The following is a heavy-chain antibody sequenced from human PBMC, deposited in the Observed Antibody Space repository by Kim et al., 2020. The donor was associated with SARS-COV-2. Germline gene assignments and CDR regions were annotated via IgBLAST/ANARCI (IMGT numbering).Heavy chain of an antibody. CDR3: ARVLSEVEY. V-gene: IGHV4-34*01. D-gene: IGHD1-26*01. J-gene: IGHJ4*02. CDR1: GGSFSGYY. Sequence: SETLSLSCAVYGGSFSGYYWSWIRQPPGKGLEWIGEINHSGSTNYNPSLKSRVTMSVDTSKNQFSLKLNSVTAADTAVYYCARVLSEVEYWGQGTLVTVSS. CDR2: INHSGST.